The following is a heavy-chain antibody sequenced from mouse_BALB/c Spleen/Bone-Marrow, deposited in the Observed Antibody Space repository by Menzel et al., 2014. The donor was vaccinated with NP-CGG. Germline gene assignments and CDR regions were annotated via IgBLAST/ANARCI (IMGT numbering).Heavy chain of an antibody. D-gene: IGHD1-2*01. CDR1: GYTFTSYW. Sequence: QVQLQQSGAELVRPGASVKLSCKASGYTFTSYWMHWIKQRPGQGLEWIGTINPYDSETHYNQKFKDKATLTVDKSTSTAYMQLCSLTAEASAVYYCARVKDYCYAWFAYWGQGTLVTVSA. CDR3: ARVKDYCYAWFAY. V-gene: IGHV1-61*01. CDR2: INPYDSET. J-gene: IGHJ3*01.